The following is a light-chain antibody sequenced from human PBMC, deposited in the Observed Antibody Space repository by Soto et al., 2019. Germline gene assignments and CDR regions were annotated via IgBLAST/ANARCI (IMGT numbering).Light chain of an antibody. CDR1: NSDVGGYNY. J-gene: IGLJ1*01. Sequence: QSALTQPPSASGSPGQSVTISCTGTNSDVGGYNYVSWYQQYPGKAPRLIIYEVSERPSGVPDRFSGSKSGNRAALPVSGLQTADEADYYCSSFAGSNWYVFGTGTKVTVL. CDR2: EVS. CDR3: SSFAGSNWYV. V-gene: IGLV2-8*01.